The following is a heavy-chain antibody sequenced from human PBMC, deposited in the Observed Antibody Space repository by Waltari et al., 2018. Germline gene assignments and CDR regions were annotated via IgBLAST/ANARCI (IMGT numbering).Heavy chain of an antibody. CDR2: MSWDGGNT. CDR1: GLTFDDYT. J-gene: IGHJ4*02. D-gene: IGHD3-10*01. CDR3: AKDTYASGSYVLNY. V-gene: IGHV3-43*01. Sequence: EVQLVESGGVVVQPGGSLRLSCAASGLTFDDYTMHWVRQAPGTGLECVALMSWDGGNTYYADAVKGRFTISRDNSKNSLYLQMNSLRTEDTALYYCAKDTYASGSYVLNYWGQGTLVTVSS.